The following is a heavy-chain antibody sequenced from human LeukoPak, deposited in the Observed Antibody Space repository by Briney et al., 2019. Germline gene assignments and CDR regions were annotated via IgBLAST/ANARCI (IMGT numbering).Heavy chain of an antibody. Sequence: GRSLRLSCAASGFTFRNYVIHWVRQAPGKGLEWVGFIRSKAYGGTTEYAASVKGRFTISRDDSKSIAYLQMNSLKTEDTAVYYCTRDLRYFDWLSLNYYYGMDVWGQGTTVTVSS. V-gene: IGHV3-49*04. J-gene: IGHJ6*02. CDR1: GFTFRNYV. D-gene: IGHD3-9*01. CDR2: IRSKAYGGTT. CDR3: TRDLRYFDWLSLNYYYGMDV.